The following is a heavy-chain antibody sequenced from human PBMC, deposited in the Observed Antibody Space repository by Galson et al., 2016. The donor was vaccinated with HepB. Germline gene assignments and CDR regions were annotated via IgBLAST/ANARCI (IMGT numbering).Heavy chain of an antibody. CDR3: AGYCSSTSCYVGGGFRDNWFDP. Sequence: SETLSLTCTVSGGSISSYYWSWIRQPPGKGLEWIGYIYYDGSTNYNPSLKSRLTISVDTSKNQFSLKLSSVTAADTAVCYCAGYCSSTSCYVGGGFRDNWFDPWGQGTLVTVSS. V-gene: IGHV4-59*01. J-gene: IGHJ5*02. CDR1: GGSISSYY. CDR2: IYYDGST. D-gene: IGHD2-2*01.